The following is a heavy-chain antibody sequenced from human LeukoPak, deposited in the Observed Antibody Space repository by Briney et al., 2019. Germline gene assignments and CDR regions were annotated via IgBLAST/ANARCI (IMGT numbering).Heavy chain of an antibody. V-gene: IGHV1-18*01. CDR1: GYTFTSYG. CDR2: ISANNGNT. Sequence: ASVKVSCKASGYTFTSYGISWVRQAPGQGLEWMGWISANNGNTNYAQKLQGRVTMTTDTSTSTAYMELRSLRSDDTAVYYCALYSSGWPVRNWGQGTLVTVSS. CDR3: ALYSSGWPVRN. D-gene: IGHD6-19*01. J-gene: IGHJ4*02.